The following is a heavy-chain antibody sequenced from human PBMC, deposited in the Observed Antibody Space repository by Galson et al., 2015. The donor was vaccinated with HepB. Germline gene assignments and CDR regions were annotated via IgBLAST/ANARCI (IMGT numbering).Heavy chain of an antibody. J-gene: IGHJ5*02. CDR3: ARDLGYYGSGSQWGYWFDT. Sequence: SVKVSCTASGYTFTSYGINWVRQAPGQGLEWMGWISAYNGNKNYAQKLQGRVTMTTDKSTNTAYMQMRSLRSDDTAVYYCARDLGYYGSGSQWGYWFDTWGQGTLVTVSS. CDR1: GYTFTSYG. V-gene: IGHV1-18*01. CDR2: ISAYNGNK. D-gene: IGHD3-10*01.